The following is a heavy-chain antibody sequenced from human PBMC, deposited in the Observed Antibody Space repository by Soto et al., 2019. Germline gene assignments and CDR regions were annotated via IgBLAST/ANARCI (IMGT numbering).Heavy chain of an antibody. CDR3: ARDKAPSYAAVYYYYGMDV. Sequence: GGSMRLSCAPSAFRFSGYSMHWVRQAPGKGLEWLAAISDDGSNKCYGDSVKGRFTIPRDNSKNTMYLQINSLRAEDTYVYYCARDKAPSYAAVYYYYGMDVWGQGTTVTVSS. CDR2: ISDDGSNK. CDR1: AFRFSGYS. J-gene: IGHJ6*02. D-gene: IGHD6-13*01. V-gene: IGHV3-30*03.